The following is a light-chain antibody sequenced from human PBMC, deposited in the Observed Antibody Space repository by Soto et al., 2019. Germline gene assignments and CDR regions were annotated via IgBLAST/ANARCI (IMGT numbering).Light chain of an antibody. J-gene: IGLJ1*01. CDR3: SSYPSSSTLYV. V-gene: IGLV2-14*03. Sequence: QSALTQPASVSGSPGQSIAISCTGASIDVGGYNYVSWYQQHPGKAPKLMIYDVASRPSGVSDSFSGSKSGNTASLTISGLQAEDEADYYCSSYPSSSTLYVFGTGTKLTVL. CDR1: SIDVGGYNY. CDR2: DVA.